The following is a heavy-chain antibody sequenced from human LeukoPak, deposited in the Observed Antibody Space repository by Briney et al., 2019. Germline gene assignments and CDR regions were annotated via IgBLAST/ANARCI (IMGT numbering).Heavy chain of an antibody. CDR1: GGPVSSGGFY. CDR2: IYYSGST. D-gene: IGHD3-22*01. Sequence: KPSETLSLTCSVSGGPVSSGGFYRTWIRQPPGRGLEWIGYIYYSGSTEYNPSLKSRVTISVDTSKNHFSLKLSSVTAADTAVYYCARGIVIVSYFDEWGQGMLGSVSS. J-gene: IGHJ4*02. CDR3: ARGIVIVSYFDE. V-gene: IGHV4-61*03.